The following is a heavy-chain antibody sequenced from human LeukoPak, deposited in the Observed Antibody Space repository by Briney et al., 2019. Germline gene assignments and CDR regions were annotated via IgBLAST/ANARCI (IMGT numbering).Heavy chain of an antibody. J-gene: IGHJ5*02. CDR2: INPNSGGT. V-gene: IGHV1-2*02. CDR1: GYTFTGYY. D-gene: IGHD2-2*01. CDR3: AGERSTSSIKFDP. Sequence: ASVKVSCKASGYTFTGYYMHWVRQAPGQGLEWMGWINPNSGGTNYAQKFQGRVTMTRDTSISTAYMELSRLRSDDTAVYYCAGERSTSSIKFDPWGQGTLVTVSS.